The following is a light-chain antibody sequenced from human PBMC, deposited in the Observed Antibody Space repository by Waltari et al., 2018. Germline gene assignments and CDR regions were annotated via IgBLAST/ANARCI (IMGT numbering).Light chain of an antibody. CDR2: PAS. CDR3: QQDKRLPAT. Sequence: DIVLTQSPCTLSLSLGERVTITCRASEGIGECLAWYQQRPGKAPKLLMYPASTLSSGIPERFSGSGSGTDFSLTISRLQPEDFATYYCQQDKRLPATFGPGTKVEIK. V-gene: IGKV1-12*01. CDR1: EGIGEC. J-gene: IGKJ1*01.